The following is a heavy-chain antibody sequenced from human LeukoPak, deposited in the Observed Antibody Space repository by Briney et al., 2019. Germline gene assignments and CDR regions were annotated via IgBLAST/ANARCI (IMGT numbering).Heavy chain of an antibody. CDR3: AKAKSAMVWGAPNYYYYGMDV. V-gene: IGHV3-23*01. J-gene: IGHJ6*02. CDR2: ISGSGGST. CDR1: GFTFSSYA. D-gene: IGHD3-10*01. Sequence: PGGSLRLSCAASGFTFSSYAMSWVRQAPGKGLEWVSAISGSGGSTYYADSVKGRFTISRDNSKNTLYLQMNSLRAEDTAVYYCAKAKSAMVWGAPNYYYYGMDVWGQGTTVTVSS.